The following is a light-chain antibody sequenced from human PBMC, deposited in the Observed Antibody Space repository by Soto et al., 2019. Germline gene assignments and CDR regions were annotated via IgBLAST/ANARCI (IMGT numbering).Light chain of an antibody. J-gene: IGLJ2*01. V-gene: IGLV2-23*03. CDR3: CSYAGSSTFVV. Sequence: QSALTQPASVSGSPGQSITISCTGTSSDVGSYNLVSWYQQHPGKAPKLMIYEGSKRPSGVSNRFSGSKSGNTASLTISGLQAEDEAVYYCCSYAGSSTFVVFGGGTKVTVL. CDR1: SSDVGSYNL. CDR2: EGS.